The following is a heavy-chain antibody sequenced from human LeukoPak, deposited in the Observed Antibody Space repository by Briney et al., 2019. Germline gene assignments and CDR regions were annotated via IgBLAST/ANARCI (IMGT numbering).Heavy chain of an antibody. D-gene: IGHD5-24*01. V-gene: IGHV4-39*07. Sequence: SETLSLTCTVSGGSISSSSYYWGWIRQPPGKGLEWIGSIYYSGSTYYNPSLKSRVTISVDTSKNQFSLKLSSVTAADTAVYYCAREMATTRSGFDYWGQGTLVTVSS. J-gene: IGHJ4*02. CDR1: GGSISSSSYY. CDR2: IYYSGST. CDR3: AREMATTRSGFDY.